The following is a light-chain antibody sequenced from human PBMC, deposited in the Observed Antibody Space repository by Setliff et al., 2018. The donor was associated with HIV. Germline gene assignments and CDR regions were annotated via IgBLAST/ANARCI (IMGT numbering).Light chain of an antibody. Sequence: QSALTQPASVSGSPGQSITISCTGTRSDVGGYNSVSWYQQHPGKVPKVLIYGVSNRPSGVSNRFSGSKSGNTASLTISGLQADDEADYYCSSYTTTSTTVFGTGTKVTVL. CDR1: RSDVGGYNS. V-gene: IGLV2-14*03. CDR3: SSYTTTSTTV. J-gene: IGLJ1*01. CDR2: GVS.